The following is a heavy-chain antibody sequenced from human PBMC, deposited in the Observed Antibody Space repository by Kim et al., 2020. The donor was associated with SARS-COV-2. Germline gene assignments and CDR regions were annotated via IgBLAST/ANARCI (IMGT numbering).Heavy chain of an antibody. CDR2: ISGSGGST. Sequence: GGSLRLSCAASGFTFSSYAMSWVRQAPGKGLEWVSAISGSGGSTYYADSVKGRFTISRDNSKNTLYLQMNSLRAEDTAVYYCASPEDYDFWSGYSPFDYWGQGTLVTVSS. D-gene: IGHD3-3*01. V-gene: IGHV3-23*01. CDR3: ASPEDYDFWSGYSPFDY. J-gene: IGHJ4*02. CDR1: GFTFSSYA.